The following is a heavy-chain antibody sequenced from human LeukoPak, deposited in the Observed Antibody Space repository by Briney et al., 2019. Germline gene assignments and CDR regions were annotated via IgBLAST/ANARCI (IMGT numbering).Heavy chain of an antibody. Sequence: SETLSLTCTVSGGSISSYYWSWIRQPPGKGLEWIGYFYYSGSTNYNPSLKSRVTISVDTSKNQFSLKLSSVTAADTAVYYCARSQRAYDSSGYYYLRQDYFDYWGQGTLVTVSS. CDR1: GGSISSYY. D-gene: IGHD3-22*01. CDR2: FYYSGST. J-gene: IGHJ4*02. CDR3: ARSQRAYDSSGYYYLRQDYFDY. V-gene: IGHV4-59*01.